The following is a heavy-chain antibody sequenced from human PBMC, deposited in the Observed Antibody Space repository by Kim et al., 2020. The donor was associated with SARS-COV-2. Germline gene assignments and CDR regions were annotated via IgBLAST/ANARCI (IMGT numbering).Heavy chain of an antibody. CDR3: ARDFGSAFDY. CDR2: ISYDGSNK. J-gene: IGHJ4*02. Sequence: GGSLRLSCAASGFTFSSYAMHWVRQAPGKGLEWVALISYDGSNKYYADSVKGRFTISRDNSKNTLYLQTNSLRAEDTAVYYCARDFGSAFDYWGQGTLVT. D-gene: IGHD3-16*01. CDR1: GFTFSSYA. V-gene: IGHV3-30-3*01.